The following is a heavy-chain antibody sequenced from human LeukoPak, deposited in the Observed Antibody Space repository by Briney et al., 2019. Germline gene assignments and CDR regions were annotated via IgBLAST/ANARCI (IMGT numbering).Heavy chain of an antibody. Sequence: ASETLSLTCTVSGVSMNTYSWRWVRQSPRRGLKWHAYNHYSGSTNINPSLKSPLAIAIDTSKNQISLKVNSVTAADTAVYYCARDIYGSGYGFFDYWGQGTLVTVSS. D-gene: IGHD3-10*01. CDR2: NHYSGST. CDR1: GVSMNTYS. CDR3: ARDIYGSGYGFFDY. J-gene: IGHJ4*02. V-gene: IGHV4-59*01.